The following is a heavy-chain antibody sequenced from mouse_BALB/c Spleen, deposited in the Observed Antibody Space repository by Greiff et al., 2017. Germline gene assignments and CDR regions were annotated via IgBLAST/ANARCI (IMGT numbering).Heavy chain of an antibody. V-gene: IGHV5-17*02. Sequence: EVHLVESGGGLVQPGGSRKLSCAASGFTFSSFGMHWVRQAPEKGLEWVAYISSGSSTIYYADTVKGRFTISRDNPKNTLFLQMTSLRSEDTAMYYCARSDYDYDDYAMDYWGQGTSVTVSS. J-gene: IGHJ4*01. CDR2: ISSGSSTI. D-gene: IGHD2-4*01. CDR1: GFTFSSFG. CDR3: ARSDYDYDDYAMDY.